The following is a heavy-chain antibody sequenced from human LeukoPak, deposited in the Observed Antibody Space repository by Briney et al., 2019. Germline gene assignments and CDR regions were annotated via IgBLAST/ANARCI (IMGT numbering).Heavy chain of an antibody. Sequence: GGSLRLSCAASGFTVSSSYMSWVRQAPGRGLEWVSVIYSGGITYYADSVKGRFTISRDNSKNTLYLQMNSLRAEDTAVYYCAKDRHDFGSAGHMDVWGKGTMVTVSS. CDR2: IYSGGIT. J-gene: IGHJ6*03. D-gene: IGHD3/OR15-3a*01. V-gene: IGHV3-66*01. CDR3: AKDRHDFGSAGHMDV. CDR1: GFTVSSSY.